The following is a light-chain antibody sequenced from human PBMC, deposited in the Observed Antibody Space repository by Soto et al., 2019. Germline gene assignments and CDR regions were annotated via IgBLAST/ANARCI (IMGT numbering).Light chain of an antibody. CDR1: QNVRSNY. CDR2: DVS. V-gene: IGKV3D-20*01. Sequence: VLTQSPATLSLSPGERATLSCGASQNVRSNYLGWYQQKPGLAPRLLIYDVSTRATGIPDRFSGSGSGTDFTLTITRLEPEDSAVYYCQQYGTSPRTFGPGTKLEIK. CDR3: QQYGTSPRT. J-gene: IGKJ2*01.